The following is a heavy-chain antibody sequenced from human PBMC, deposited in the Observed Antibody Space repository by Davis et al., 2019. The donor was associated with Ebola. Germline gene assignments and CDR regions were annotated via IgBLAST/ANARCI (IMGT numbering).Heavy chain of an antibody. V-gene: IGHV1-46*01. CDR1: GYSFTRYY. J-gene: IGHJ4*02. CDR2: INPGGGST. CDR3: ARLGQQLLLGDWDY. Sequence: AASVKVFCKASGYSFTRYYIHWVRQAPGQGPEWMGIINPGGGSTTYAQKFQGRVTMTRDTSTSTVYMELNNLRSEDTAMYYCARLGQQLLLGDWDYWGQGTLVTVSS. D-gene: IGHD1-26*01.